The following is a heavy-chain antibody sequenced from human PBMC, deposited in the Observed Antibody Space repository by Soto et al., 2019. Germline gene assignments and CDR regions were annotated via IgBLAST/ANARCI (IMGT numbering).Heavy chain of an antibody. D-gene: IGHD1-1*01. CDR2: INPSARSA. J-gene: IGHJ4*02. V-gene: IGHV1-46*04. Sequence: GASVKVSCKASGYTFTNYYLHWVRQAPGQGLEWVGMINPSARSASYAQKLRGRLTMDRDTSTITVYMELSRLTSEDTAVYYCARDNSAANGVLDHWGLGTLVTVSS. CDR3: ARDNSAANGVLDH. CDR1: GYTFTNYY.